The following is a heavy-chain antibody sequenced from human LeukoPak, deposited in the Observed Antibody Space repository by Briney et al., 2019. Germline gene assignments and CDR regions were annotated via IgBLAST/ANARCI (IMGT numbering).Heavy chain of an antibody. CDR1: GFTFDDYA. CDR3: TKDRYDFWSGYSWFDP. J-gene: IGHJ5*02. Sequence: GGSLRLSCAASGFTFDDYAMHWVRQAPGKGLEWVSGISWNSGSIGYADSVKGRFTISRDNAKNSLYLQMNSLRPEDTALYYCTKDRYDFWSGYSWFDPWGQGPRSPSPQ. D-gene: IGHD3-3*01. CDR2: ISWNSGSI. V-gene: IGHV3-9*01.